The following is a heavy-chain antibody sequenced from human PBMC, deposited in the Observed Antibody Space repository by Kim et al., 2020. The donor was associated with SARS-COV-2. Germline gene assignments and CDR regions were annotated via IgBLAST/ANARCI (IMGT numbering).Heavy chain of an antibody. V-gene: IGHV3-11*04. CDR2: ISSTGNTI. D-gene: IGHD3-16*01. J-gene: IGHJ4*02. CDR1: GFTFNDYF. CDR3: ARDYDEVPWAFDH. Sequence: GGSLRLSCAVSGFTFNDYFMAWIRQAPGKGLEWISYISSTGNTIYYADSVKGRFTISRDNARNSLFLHMSSLRAEDTAVYYCARDYDEVPWAFDHCGQGALVTVST.